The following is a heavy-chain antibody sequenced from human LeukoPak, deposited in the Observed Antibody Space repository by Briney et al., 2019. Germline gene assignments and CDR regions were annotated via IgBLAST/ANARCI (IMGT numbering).Heavy chain of an antibody. CDR3: ATGSITGTRDDYFDY. CDR2: ISAYNGNT. V-gene: IGHV1-18*01. Sequence: GASVKVSCKASGYTFTSYGISWVRQAPGQGLEWMGWISAYNGNTIYAQKFQGRVTMTEDTSTDTAYMELSSLRSEDTAVYYCATGSITGTRDDYFDYWGQGTLVTVSS. CDR1: GYTFTSYG. D-gene: IGHD1-7*01. J-gene: IGHJ4*02.